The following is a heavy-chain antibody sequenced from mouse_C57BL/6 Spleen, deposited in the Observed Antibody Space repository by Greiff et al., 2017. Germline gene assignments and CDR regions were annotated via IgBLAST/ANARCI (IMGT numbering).Heavy chain of an antibody. CDR3: ARSATVVADWYFEV. Sequence: QVQLQQSGAELVKPGASVKLSCKASGYTFTSYWMQWVKQRPGQGLEWIGEIDPSDSYTNYNQKFKGKATLTVDTSSCTAYMQLSSLTSEDSAVYYCARSATVVADWYFEVWGTGTTVTVSS. D-gene: IGHD1-1*01. V-gene: IGHV1-50*01. CDR1: GYTFTSYW. J-gene: IGHJ1*03. CDR2: IDPSDSYT.